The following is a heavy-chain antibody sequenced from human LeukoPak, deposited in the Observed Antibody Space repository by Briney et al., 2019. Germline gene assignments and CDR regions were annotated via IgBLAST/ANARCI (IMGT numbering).Heavy chain of an antibody. D-gene: IGHD3-22*01. Sequence: GGSLRLSCAASGFTFSSYAMSWVRQAPGKGLEWVSAISGSGGSTYYADSVKGRFTISRDNSKNTLYLQMNSLRAEDTAVYYCATEPTPYYDRSGSVCWGQGTLVTVSS. J-gene: IGHJ4*02. CDR2: ISGSGGST. CDR3: ATEPTPYYDRSGSVC. V-gene: IGHV3-23*01. CDR1: GFTFSSYA.